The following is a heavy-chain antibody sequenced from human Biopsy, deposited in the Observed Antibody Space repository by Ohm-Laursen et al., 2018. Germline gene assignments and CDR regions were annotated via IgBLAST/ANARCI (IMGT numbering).Heavy chain of an antibody. CDR2: IQKDGNGK. CDR1: GFSFSTYW. CDR3: ARGSHYYDGSGFYSFDN. Sequence: SLRLSCAASGFSFSTYWMTWVRQAPGKGLEWVANIQKDGNGKYYVDSVKGRFTISRDNDKNSLSLQMTNLRAEDTAVYYCARGSHYYDGSGFYSFDNWGQGTLVTVS. J-gene: IGHJ4*02. V-gene: IGHV3-7*04. D-gene: IGHD3-22*01.